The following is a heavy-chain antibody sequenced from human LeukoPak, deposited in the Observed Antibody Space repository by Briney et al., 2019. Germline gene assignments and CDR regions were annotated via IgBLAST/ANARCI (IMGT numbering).Heavy chain of an antibody. CDR2: IYWSDDK. Sequence: QSGPTLVKPTQTLTLTCTFSGFSLRTSGVGVGWIHQPPGKALEWLALIYWSDDKRYSPSLKSRLTITKDTSKNQVVLTTTNMDPVDTATYYCAHSPSSSPLSYWGQGTLVAVSA. D-gene: IGHD6-6*01. CDR3: AHSPSSSPLSY. J-gene: IGHJ4*02. V-gene: IGHV2-5*01. CDR1: GFSLRTSGVG.